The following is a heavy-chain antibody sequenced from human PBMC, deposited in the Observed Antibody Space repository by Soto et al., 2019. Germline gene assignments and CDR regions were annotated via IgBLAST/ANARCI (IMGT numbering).Heavy chain of an antibody. Sequence: ASVKVSCKASGYTFTSYGIGWVRQAPGQGLEWMGWISGYNGNTNYARKLQGRVTMTTDTSTSTAHMELRSLRSDDTAVYYCARDTIAVANTPSSGLDVWGQGTTVTVSS. CDR1: GYTFTSYG. V-gene: IGHV1-18*01. J-gene: IGHJ6*02. CDR3: ARDTIAVANTPSSGLDV. D-gene: IGHD6-19*01. CDR2: ISGYNGNT.